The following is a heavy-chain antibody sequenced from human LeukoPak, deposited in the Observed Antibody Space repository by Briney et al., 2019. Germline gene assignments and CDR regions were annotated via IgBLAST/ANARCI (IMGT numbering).Heavy chain of an antibody. J-gene: IGHJ4*02. Sequence: PGGSLRLSCAGSEFTFSSYYMSWVRQAPGKGLEWVANINEDGSEAGYLDSVKGRFTISRDNAKNSVHLQMNSLRADDAAVYYCARVGYKWDDVGVDYWGQGTLVTVSS. CDR3: ARVGYKWDDVGVDY. CDR2: INEDGSEA. D-gene: IGHD1-1*01. CDR1: EFTFSSYY. V-gene: IGHV3-7*01.